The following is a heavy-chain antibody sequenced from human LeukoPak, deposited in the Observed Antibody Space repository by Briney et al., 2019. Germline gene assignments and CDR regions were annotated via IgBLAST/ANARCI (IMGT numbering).Heavy chain of an antibody. J-gene: IGHJ4*02. CDR1: GGSISSHY. V-gene: IGHV4-59*11. CDR3: AREGYDSSGYYIDY. D-gene: IGHD3-22*01. Sequence: SETLSLTCTVSGGSISSHYWSWIRQPPGKGLEWIGYVYYSGSTNYNPSLKSRVTISVDTSKNQFSLKLSSVTAADTAVYYCAREGYDSSGYYIDYWGQGTLVTASS. CDR2: VYYSGST.